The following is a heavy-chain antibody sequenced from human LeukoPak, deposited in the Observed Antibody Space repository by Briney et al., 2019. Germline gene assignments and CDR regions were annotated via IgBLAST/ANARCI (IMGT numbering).Heavy chain of an antibody. CDR1: GFIFSSYA. CDR3: ARGNYDILTGSRLDI. V-gene: IGHV3-30-3*01. D-gene: IGHD3-9*01. Sequence: GGSLRLSCAASGFIFSSYAMHWVRQAPGKGLDWVAVTSYDGSKKYYADSVKGRLTISRDNSKNTLYLQINSLTSEDTAVYYCARGNYDILTGSRLDIWGQGTMVTVSS. J-gene: IGHJ3*02. CDR2: TSYDGSKK.